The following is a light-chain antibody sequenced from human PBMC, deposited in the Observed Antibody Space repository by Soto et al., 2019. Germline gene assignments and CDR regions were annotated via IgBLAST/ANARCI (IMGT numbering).Light chain of an antibody. CDR1: QRVLYSSNIRNY. V-gene: IGKV4-1*01. CDR3: MQGAHLPIT. J-gene: IGKJ5*01. CDR2: GAS. Sequence: DRLQIHSPDSLAASLGERATIHCKSSQRVLYSSNIRNYLAWYQQKPGQPPKLLIYGASTRDSGVPARFSGSGSGTDFALKISRVEAEDVGVYYCMQGAHLPITFGQGTRLEIK.